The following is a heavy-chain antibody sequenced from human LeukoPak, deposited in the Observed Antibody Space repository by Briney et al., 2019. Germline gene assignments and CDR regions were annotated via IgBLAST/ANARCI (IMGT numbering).Heavy chain of an antibody. D-gene: IGHD3-22*01. Sequence: GGSLRLSCAASGFTFSSYSMNWVRQAPGKGLEWVSSISSSSSYIYYADSVKDRFTISRDNAKNSLYLQMNSLRAEDTAVYYCARADSSGDNYYYYGMDVWGQGTTVTVSS. CDR2: ISSSSSYI. J-gene: IGHJ6*02. CDR3: ARADSSGDNYYYYGMDV. CDR1: GFTFSSYS. V-gene: IGHV3-21*01.